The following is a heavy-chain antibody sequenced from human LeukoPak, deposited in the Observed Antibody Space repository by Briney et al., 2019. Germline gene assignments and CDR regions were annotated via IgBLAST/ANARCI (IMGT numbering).Heavy chain of an antibody. CDR3: ARQTGPGLFILP. CDR1: GGSFSGYY. Sequence: SETLSLTCAVYGGSFSGYYWSWIRQPPGKGLEWIGEINHSGSTNYNPSLKSRVTISVDTSKNQFSLKLSSVTAADTAVYYCARQTGPGLFILPGGQGTLVTVSS. CDR2: INHSGST. J-gene: IGHJ4*02. D-gene: IGHD3/OR15-3a*01. V-gene: IGHV4-34*01.